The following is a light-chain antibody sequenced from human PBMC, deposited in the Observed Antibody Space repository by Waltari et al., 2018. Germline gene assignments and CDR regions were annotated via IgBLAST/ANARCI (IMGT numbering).Light chain of an antibody. J-gene: IGKJ2*01. Sequence: DIVMTQSPDSLAVSLGERATINCKSSQTVLYSSNNKNFLACYQQKAGQPPKLLINWASTREFGVPDRFSGSGSGTDFTLTISSLQAEDVAVYYCQQYYRTPHTFGQGTKLEIK. V-gene: IGKV4-1*01. CDR1: QTVLYSSNNKNF. CDR3: QQYYRTPHT. CDR2: WAS.